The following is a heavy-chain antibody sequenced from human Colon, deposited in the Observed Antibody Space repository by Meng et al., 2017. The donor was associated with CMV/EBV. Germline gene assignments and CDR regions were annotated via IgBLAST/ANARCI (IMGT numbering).Heavy chain of an antibody. CDR3: ARSLKASYSSGWSTTLEY. CDR1: EFSLSTYC. D-gene: IGHD3-22*01. CDR2: IYNDGSNE. V-gene: IGHV3-74*01. Sequence: SWAISEFSLSTYCIHWVRQVPGKGLVWVARIYNDGSNEKYADSVKGRVTIFRDNAKNSFFLHMNSLRGEDSAMYYCARSLKASYSSGWSTTLEYWGQGTLVTVSS. J-gene: IGHJ4*02.